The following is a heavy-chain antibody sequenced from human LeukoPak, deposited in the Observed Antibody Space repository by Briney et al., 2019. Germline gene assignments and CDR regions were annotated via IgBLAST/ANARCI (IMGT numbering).Heavy chain of an antibody. D-gene: IGHD3-10*01. CDR1: GGSISSGSYY. V-gene: IGHV4-61*02. CDR3: AREASMVRGVITNRAYYYYYYMDV. J-gene: IGHJ6*03. CDR2: IYTSGST. Sequence: SQTLSLTCTVSGGSISSGSYYWSWIRQPAGKGLEWIGRIYTSGSTNYNPSLKSRVTITVDTSKNQFSLKLSSVTAADTAVYYCAREASMVRGVITNRAYYYYYYMDVWGKGTTVTISS.